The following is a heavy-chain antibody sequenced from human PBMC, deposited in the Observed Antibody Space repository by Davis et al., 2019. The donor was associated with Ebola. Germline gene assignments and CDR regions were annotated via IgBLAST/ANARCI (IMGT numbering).Heavy chain of an antibody. CDR1: GYSFTSYW. CDR3: ARSARYCTNGVCYLNGMDV. CDR2: IDPSDSYT. D-gene: IGHD2-8*01. Sequence: GESLKISCNGSGYSFTSYWISWVRQMPGKGLEWMGRIDPSDSYTNYSPSFQGHVTISADKSISTAYLQWSSLKASDTAMYYCARSARYCTNGVCYLNGMDVWGKGTTVTVSS. J-gene: IGHJ6*04. V-gene: IGHV5-10-1*01.